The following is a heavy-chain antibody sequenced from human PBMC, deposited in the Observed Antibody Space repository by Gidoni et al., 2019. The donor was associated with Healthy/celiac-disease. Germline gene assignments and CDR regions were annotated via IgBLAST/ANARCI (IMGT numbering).Heavy chain of an antibody. CDR2: ISSSSSYI. J-gene: IGHJ4*02. D-gene: IGHD1-26*01. Sequence: EVQLVESGGGLVKPGGSLRLSCAASRFTFSSYSMNWVRQAPGKGLEWVSSISSSSSYIYYADSVKGRFTISRDNAKNSLYLQMNSLRAEDTAVYYCARGGSPSRGYFDYWGQGTLVTVSS. CDR3: ARGGSPSRGYFDY. V-gene: IGHV3-21*01. CDR1: RFTFSSYS.